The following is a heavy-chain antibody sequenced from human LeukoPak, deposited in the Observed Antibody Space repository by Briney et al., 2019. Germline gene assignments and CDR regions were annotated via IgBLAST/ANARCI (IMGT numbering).Heavy chain of an antibody. J-gene: IGHJ4*02. CDR2: ITSSSNYI. Sequence: GGSLRLSCAASGFTFSTYNMNWVRQAPGKGLEWVSSITSSSNYIYYADSVKGRFTICRDNAKNSLYLQMNSLRAEDTTVYYCARDCWDYGSGSYCGIDYWGQGTLVTVSS. V-gene: IGHV3-21*03. CDR1: GFTFSTYN. D-gene: IGHD3-10*01. CDR3: ARDCWDYGSGSYCGIDY.